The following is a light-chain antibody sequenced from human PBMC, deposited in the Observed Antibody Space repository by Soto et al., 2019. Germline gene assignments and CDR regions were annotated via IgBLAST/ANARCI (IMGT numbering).Light chain of an antibody. CDR3: SSYTSSNTLI. J-gene: IGLJ2*01. V-gene: IGLV2-14*01. Sequence: QSALTQPASVSGSPGQSITISCTGTSSDIGGYNFVSWYQQHPRKAPKLMIYEISSRPSGVSNRFSGSASGNTASLTISGLQAEDEALYYCSSYTSSNTLIFGGGTQPDRP. CDR1: SSDIGGYNF. CDR2: EIS.